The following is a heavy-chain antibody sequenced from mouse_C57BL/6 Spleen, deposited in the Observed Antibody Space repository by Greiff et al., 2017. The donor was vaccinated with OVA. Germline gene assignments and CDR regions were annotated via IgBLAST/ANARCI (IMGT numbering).Heavy chain of an antibody. CDR2: ISDGGSYT. J-gene: IGHJ3*01. Sequence: EVKLMESGGGLVKPGGSLKLSCAASGFTFSSYAMSWVRQTPEKRLEWVATISDGGSYTYYPANVKGRFTISRDNAKNNLYLQMSHLKSEDTAMYYCARDLTTVVVPPWFAYWGQGTLVTVSA. V-gene: IGHV5-4*01. CDR3: ARDLTTVVVPPWFAY. D-gene: IGHD1-1*01. CDR1: GFTFSSYA.